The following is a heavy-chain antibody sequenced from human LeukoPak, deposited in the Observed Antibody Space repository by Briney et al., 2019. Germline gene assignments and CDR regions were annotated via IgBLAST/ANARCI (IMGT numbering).Heavy chain of an antibody. CDR1: GFTFSNHW. CDR3: AKAAYFSIS. CDR2: IKQDGSQK. Sequence: RGSLRLSCAASGFTFSNHWMSWVRQAPGKGLEWVANIKQDGSQKNYVDSVMGRFTISRDNAKNSLYLQMNSLRAEDTAMYYCAKAAYFSISWGQGTLVTVSS. J-gene: IGHJ5*02. V-gene: IGHV3-7*03. D-gene: IGHD2-21*01.